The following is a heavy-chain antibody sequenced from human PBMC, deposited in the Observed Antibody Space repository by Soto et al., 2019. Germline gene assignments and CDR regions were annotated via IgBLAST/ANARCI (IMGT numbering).Heavy chain of an antibody. V-gene: IGHV4-61*05. Sequence: SETLSLTCTVSGGSISSSSYYWGWIRQPPGKGLEWIGYIYYSGSTNYNPSLKSRVTISVDTSKNQFSLKLSSVTAADTAVYYCARTLWEQLAPHFDYRGQGTLVTVSS. CDR3: ARTLWEQLAPHFDY. CDR1: GGSISSSSYY. J-gene: IGHJ4*02. D-gene: IGHD6-6*01. CDR2: IYYSGST.